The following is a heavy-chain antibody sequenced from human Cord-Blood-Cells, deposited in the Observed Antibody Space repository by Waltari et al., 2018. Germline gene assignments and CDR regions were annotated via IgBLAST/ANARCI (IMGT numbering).Heavy chain of an antibody. J-gene: IGHJ3*02. D-gene: IGHD1-1*01. CDR3: TRLGSQLGLDAFDI. V-gene: IGHV3-21*01. CDR2: ISSSSSYR. Sequence: EKGLDWGSAISSSSSYRYYAYSVSGRFTISRDNAQNSLYLQMNSLRAEDTAVYYCTRLGSQLGLDAFDIWGQGTMVTVSS.